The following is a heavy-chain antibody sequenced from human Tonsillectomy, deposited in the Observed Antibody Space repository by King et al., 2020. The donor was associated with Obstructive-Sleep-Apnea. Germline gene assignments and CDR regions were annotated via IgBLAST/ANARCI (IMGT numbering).Heavy chain of an antibody. CDR2: IYVSGST. CDR1: GGSISSGGYY. V-gene: IGHV4-31*03. D-gene: IGHD3-10*01. J-gene: IGHJ4*02. Sequence: VQLQESGPGLVKPSQALFLTCIFSGGSISSGGYYWSWIRKHPGKGLEWMGYIYVSGSTYSNPSLKRRVTISVDTSKNQFSLKLSSVTAADTAVYYCARGGGGSGNYWGQGTLVTVSS. CDR3: ARGGGGSGNY.